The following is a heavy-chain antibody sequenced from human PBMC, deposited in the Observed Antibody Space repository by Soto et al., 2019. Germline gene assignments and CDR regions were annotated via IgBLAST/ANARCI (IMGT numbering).Heavy chain of an antibody. Sequence: GSLRLSCAASVFTFSSYSMNWVRQAPGKGLEWVSSISSSSSYIYYADSVKGRFTISRDNAKNSLYLQMNSLRAEDTAVYYCASHSSSYKAYYYGMDVWGQGTTVTVSS. V-gene: IGHV3-21*01. CDR2: ISSSSSYI. CDR1: VFTFSSYS. D-gene: IGHD6-6*01. J-gene: IGHJ6*02. CDR3: ASHSSSYKAYYYGMDV.